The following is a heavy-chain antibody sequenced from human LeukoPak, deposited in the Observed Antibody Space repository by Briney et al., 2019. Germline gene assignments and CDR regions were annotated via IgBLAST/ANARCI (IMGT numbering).Heavy chain of an antibody. D-gene: IGHD3-22*01. V-gene: IGHV3-21*01. Sequence: GGSLRLSCAASGFTFSSYSMNWVRQAPGKGLEWVSSISSSSSYIYYADSVKGRFTISRDNAQNSLYLQMNSLRDEDTAVYYCASPPHDSSGYDDYWGQGTLVTVSS. J-gene: IGHJ4*02. CDR2: ISSSSSYI. CDR3: ASPPHDSSGYDDY. CDR1: GFTFSSYS.